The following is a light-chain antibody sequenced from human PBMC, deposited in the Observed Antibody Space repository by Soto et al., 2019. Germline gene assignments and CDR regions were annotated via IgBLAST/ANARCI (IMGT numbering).Light chain of an antibody. CDR3: QQRGET. J-gene: IGKJ5*01. CDR1: QGISTY. CDR2: DAS. V-gene: IGKV3-11*02. Sequence: LTQSPATLSLSPGERATLSCTASQGISTYIAWYQQKPGHPPRLLMFDASRRAAGIPPRFSGGGFGREFTLTISSLEPEDSAIYYCQQRGETFGPGTRLEIK.